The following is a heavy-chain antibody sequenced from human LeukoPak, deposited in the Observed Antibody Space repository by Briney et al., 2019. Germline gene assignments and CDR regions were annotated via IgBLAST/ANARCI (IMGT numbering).Heavy chain of an antibody. CDR2: ISGSRGST. V-gene: IGHV3-23*01. CDR3: AKGSIVGATSYYYLDV. CDR1: RFTFSNYA. J-gene: IGHJ6*03. Sequence: GGSLRLSCAASRFTFSNYAMSWVRQAPGKGLEWVSTISGSRGSTYYADSVKGRFTISRDNSKNTLYLQMNSLRAEDTAVYYCAKGSIVGATSYYYLDVWGTGTTVTVSS. D-gene: IGHD1-26*01.